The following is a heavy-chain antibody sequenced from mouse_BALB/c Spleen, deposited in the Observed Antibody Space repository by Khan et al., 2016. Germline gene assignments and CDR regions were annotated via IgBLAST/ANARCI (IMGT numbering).Heavy chain of an antibody. D-gene: IGHD2-1*01. CDR1: GYSITNDYS. CDR2: IHYSGIT. J-gene: IGHJ2*01. CDR3: ARSSFDFRNPYSFDY. Sequence: EVQLQESGPGLVKPSQSLSLTCTVTGYSITNDYSWNWIRHFPGNKLEWMGYIHYSGITIYNPSLKSRISITRDTSKNQFFLQLNSVTSEDTATYFGARSSFDFRNPYSFDYWGHGTTLTVSS. V-gene: IGHV3-2*02.